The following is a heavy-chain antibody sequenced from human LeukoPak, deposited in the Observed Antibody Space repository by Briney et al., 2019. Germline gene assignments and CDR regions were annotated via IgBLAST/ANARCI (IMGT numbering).Heavy chain of an antibody. CDR2: ISSNTGRT. CDR3: AKGDYYDSSAYYYYFDY. Sequence: GGSLRLSCAASGFTFSSYAMSWVRQAPGKGLEWVSAISSNTGRTYYADSVKGRFTISRDNSKNTLSLQMNSLRAEDTAVYYCAKGDYYDSSAYYYYFDYWGQGTLVTVSS. CDR1: GFTFSSYA. V-gene: IGHV3-23*01. J-gene: IGHJ4*02. D-gene: IGHD3-22*01.